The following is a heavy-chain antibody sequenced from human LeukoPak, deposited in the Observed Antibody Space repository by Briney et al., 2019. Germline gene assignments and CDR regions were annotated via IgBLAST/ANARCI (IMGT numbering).Heavy chain of an antibody. CDR2: INYSGST. J-gene: IGHJ5*02. V-gene: IGHV4-39*07. Sequence: PSETLSLTCTVSGGSISSSNYYWGWIRQPPGKGLEWIGSINYSGSTYYNPSLKSRVTISVDTSKNQFSLKLSSVTAADTAVYYCARAVPFDPWGQGTLVTVSS. D-gene: IGHD2-2*01. CDR1: GGSISSSNYY. CDR3: ARAVPFDP.